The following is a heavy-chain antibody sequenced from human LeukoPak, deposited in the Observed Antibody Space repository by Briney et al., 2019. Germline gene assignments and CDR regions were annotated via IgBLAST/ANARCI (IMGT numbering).Heavy chain of an antibody. V-gene: IGHV3-15*01. CDR2: IKTKIDGGTT. CDR1: GFTVSSNY. CDR3: TTERNWELLRPYGMNI. D-gene: IGHD1-26*01. J-gene: IGHJ6*02. Sequence: GGSLRLSCAASGFTVSSNYMSWVRQAPGKGLEWVGRIKTKIDGGTTDYAAPVKGRFTISRDDSKSTLYLQMNRLKTEDSAVYYCTTERNWELLRPYGMNIWGQGTTVTVSS.